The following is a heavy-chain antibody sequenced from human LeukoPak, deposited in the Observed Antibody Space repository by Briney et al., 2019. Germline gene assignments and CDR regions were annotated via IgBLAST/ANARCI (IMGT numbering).Heavy chain of an antibody. D-gene: IGHD4-23*01. J-gene: IGHJ4*02. CDR3: ARAANYGGTPYSFDS. CDR1: GYTFTNYD. V-gene: IGHV1-8*03. CDR2: MNPNSGNT. Sequence: ASVTVSYKASGYTFTNYDINWVRQATGQGREWMGWMNPNSGNTGYTQKFQGRVTITRNTSISTAYMELSSLRSEDTAVYYCARAANYGGTPYSFDSGGQGTLVTVSS.